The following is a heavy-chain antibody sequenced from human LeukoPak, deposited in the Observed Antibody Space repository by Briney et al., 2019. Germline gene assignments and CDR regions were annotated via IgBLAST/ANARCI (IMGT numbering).Heavy chain of an antibody. CDR1: GYTFTSYG. Sequence: ASVKVSCKASGYTFTSYGISWVRQAPGQGLEWMGWISAYNGNTNYAQKLQGRVTMTTDTSTSTAYMELRSLRSDDTAVYYCARGQGYCSSTSCSDLFDYWGQGTLVTVST. CDR3: ARGQGYCSSTSCSDLFDY. V-gene: IGHV1-18*01. CDR2: ISAYNGNT. J-gene: IGHJ4*02. D-gene: IGHD2-2*01.